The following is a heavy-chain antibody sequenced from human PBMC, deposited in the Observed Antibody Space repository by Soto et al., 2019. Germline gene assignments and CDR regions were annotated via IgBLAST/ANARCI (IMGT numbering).Heavy chain of an antibody. J-gene: IGHJ5*02. CDR1: GFTFSNYE. CDR3: AGDQGGTYQNWFDP. CDR2: ISSTSSVK. Sequence: GGSLRLSCAASGFTFSNYEMNWVCQAPGKGLEWVSYISSTSSVKYYADSVKGRFTISRDNAKKSLYLQMKNLRPEDTAVYYCAGDQGGTYQNWFDPWGQGALVTVSS. V-gene: IGHV3-48*03. D-gene: IGHD1-26*01.